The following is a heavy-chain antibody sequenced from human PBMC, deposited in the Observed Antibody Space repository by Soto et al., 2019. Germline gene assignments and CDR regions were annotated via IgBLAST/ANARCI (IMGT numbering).Heavy chain of an antibody. CDR2: ISGSGGST. CDR3: AKDISSGYDYVGYFDY. D-gene: IGHD5-12*01. V-gene: IGHV3-23*01. CDR1: GFTFSSYA. J-gene: IGHJ4*02. Sequence: GGSLRLSCAASGFTFSSYAMSWVRQAPGKGLEWVSAISGSGGSTYYADSVKGRFTISRDNSKNTLYLQMNSLRAEDTAVYYCAKDISSGYDYVGYFDYWGQGTLVTVSS.